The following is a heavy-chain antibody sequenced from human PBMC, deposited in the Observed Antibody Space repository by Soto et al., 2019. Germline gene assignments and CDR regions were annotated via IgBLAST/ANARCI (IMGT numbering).Heavy chain of an antibody. CDR1: GYTFTGYY. Sequence: QVQLVQSGAEVKKPGASVKVSCKTSGYTFTGYYIHWVRQAPGQGLEWMALINPNSGDTNYGHKFQGRVTLTRDTSINTVYMEVTSLRCDDTAVYYCAVAGIPFEYWCQGTLVTV. J-gene: IGHJ4*02. V-gene: IGHV1-2*02. D-gene: IGHD6-19*01. CDR3: AVAGIPFEY. CDR2: INPNSGDT.